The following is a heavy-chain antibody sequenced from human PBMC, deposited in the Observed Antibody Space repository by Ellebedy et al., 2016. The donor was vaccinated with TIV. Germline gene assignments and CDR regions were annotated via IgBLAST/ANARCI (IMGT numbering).Heavy chain of an antibody. CDR2: IYPDDSDS. Sequence: KVSCKGSGYSFTTYWIGWVRQMPGKGLELMGIIYPDDSDSRYSPSFQGQVTFSADKSINTAYLQWYSLRASDTAMYYCARRGDRQFDYWGQGTQVTVSS. CDR3: ARRGDRQFDY. D-gene: IGHD5-24*01. CDR1: GYSFTTYW. J-gene: IGHJ4*02. V-gene: IGHV5-51*01.